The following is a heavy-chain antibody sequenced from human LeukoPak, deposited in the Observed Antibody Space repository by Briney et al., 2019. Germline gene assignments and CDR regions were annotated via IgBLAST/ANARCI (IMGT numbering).Heavy chain of an antibody. Sequence: PGGSLRLSCAASGFTFDDYGMSWVRQAPGKGLEWVAVISYDGSNKYYADSVKGRFTISRDNSKNTLYLQMNSLRAEDTAVYYCARSRFPYYRLSGADYYMDVWGKGTTVTVSS. D-gene: IGHD3-10*01. CDR3: ARSRFPYYRLSGADYYMDV. V-gene: IGHV3-30*03. J-gene: IGHJ6*03. CDR2: ISYDGSNK. CDR1: GFTFDDYG.